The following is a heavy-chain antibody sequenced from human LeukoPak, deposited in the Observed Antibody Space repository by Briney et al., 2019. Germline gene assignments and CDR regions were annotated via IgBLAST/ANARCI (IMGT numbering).Heavy chain of an antibody. D-gene: IGHD2-15*01. Sequence: GSSVKVSCKASGGTFSSYAISWVRQAPGQGLEWMGGIIPIFGTANYAQKFQDRVTMTTDTSTTTAYIELRSQTSDDTAVYYCARDDCSGGSCSEGYYFDYWGQGSLVSVSS. CDR3: ARDDCSGGSCSEGYYFDY. J-gene: IGHJ4*02. CDR1: GGTFSSYA. V-gene: IGHV1-69*05. CDR2: IIPIFGTA.